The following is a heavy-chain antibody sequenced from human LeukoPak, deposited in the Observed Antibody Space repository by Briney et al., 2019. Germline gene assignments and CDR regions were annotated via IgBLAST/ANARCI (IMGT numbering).Heavy chain of an antibody. J-gene: IGHJ4*02. V-gene: IGHV4-34*01. CDR2: INHSGST. D-gene: IGHD6-19*01. CDR3: ARGPPRRLADY. CDR1: GGSFSGYY. Sequence: SETLSLTCAVYGGSFSGYYWSWIRQPPGKGLEWIGEINHSGSTNYNPSLKSRVTISVDTPKNQFSLKLSSVTAADTAVYYCARGPPRRLADYWGQGTLVTVSS.